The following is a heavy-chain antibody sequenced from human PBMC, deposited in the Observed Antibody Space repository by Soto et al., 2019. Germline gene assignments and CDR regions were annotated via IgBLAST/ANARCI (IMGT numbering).Heavy chain of an antibody. CDR2: ISGSGGST. Sequence: WGSLRLSCAASGFTFSSYSMSWVRQAPGKGLEWVSAISGSGGSTYYAHSVKGRFTISRDNSKNTLYLQMNSLRAEDTAVYYCANPFHVRRPQEWYFGCWGQGTMLTVSS. CDR3: ANPFHVRRPQEWYFGC. V-gene: IGHV3-23*01. D-gene: IGHD3-3*01. J-gene: IGHJ4*02. CDR1: GFTFSSYS.